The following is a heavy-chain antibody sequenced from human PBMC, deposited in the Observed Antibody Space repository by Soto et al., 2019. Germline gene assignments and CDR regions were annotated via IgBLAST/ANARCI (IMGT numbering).Heavy chain of an antibody. J-gene: IGHJ2*01. V-gene: IGHV4-30-4*01. Sequence: QVQLQESGPGLVKPSETLSLTCTVSGGSISGGVHSWSWIRQPPGKGLEWIGHIFDSGSTYYNPSLKSRLTITVDTSKSQFSLRLSSVTAADTAVYYCAREIMPLTNGGYFDLWGRGTLVTVSS. D-gene: IGHD2-8*01. CDR1: GGSISGGVHS. CDR2: IFDSGST. CDR3: AREIMPLTNGGYFDL.